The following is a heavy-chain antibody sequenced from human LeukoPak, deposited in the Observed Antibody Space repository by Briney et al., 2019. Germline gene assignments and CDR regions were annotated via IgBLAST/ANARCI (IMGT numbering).Heavy chain of an antibody. D-gene: IGHD3-22*01. CDR1: GYSISSGYY. CDR3: ASPRGYYDSSGYLSNWFDP. J-gene: IGHJ5*02. V-gene: IGHV4-38-2*01. Sequence: SETLSLTCAVSGYSISSGYYWGWIRQPPGKGLEWIGSIYHSGSTYYNPSLKSRVTISVDTSKTQFSLKLSSVTAADTAVYYCASPRGYYDSSGYLSNWFDPWGQGTLVTVSS. CDR2: IYHSGST.